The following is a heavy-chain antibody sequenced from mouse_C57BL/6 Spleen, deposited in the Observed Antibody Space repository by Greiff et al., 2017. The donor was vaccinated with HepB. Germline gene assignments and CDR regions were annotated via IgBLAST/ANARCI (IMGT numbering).Heavy chain of an antibody. CDR1: GFSFTSYG. CDR2: IWRGGST. V-gene: IGHV2-2*01. D-gene: IGHD2-4*01. CDR3: ARNWDDYDGYCDY. J-gene: IGHJ2*01. Sequence: VKLLESGPGLVQPSQCLSITCTVSGFSFTSYGVHWVRQSPGKGLEWLGVIWRGGSTDYNAEFISRLSIIKDNSKSQVFFKMNSLQADDTAIYYGARNWDDYDGYCDYWGQGTTLTVSS.